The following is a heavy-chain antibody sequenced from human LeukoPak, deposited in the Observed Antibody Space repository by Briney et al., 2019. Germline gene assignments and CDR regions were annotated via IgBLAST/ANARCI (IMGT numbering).Heavy chain of an antibody. CDR1: GYTFTSYY. CDR2: LNPSGGST. CDR3: ARDLGTANSSTHYYYGMDV. D-gene: IGHD2-2*01. Sequence: ASVTVSCKASGYTFTSYYMHWVRQAPGQGLEWMGLLNPSGGSTSYAQKFQGRVTMTRDTSTSTVYMELSSLRSEDTAVYYCARDLGTANSSTHYYYGMDVWGQGTTVTVSS. J-gene: IGHJ6*02. V-gene: IGHV1-46*01.